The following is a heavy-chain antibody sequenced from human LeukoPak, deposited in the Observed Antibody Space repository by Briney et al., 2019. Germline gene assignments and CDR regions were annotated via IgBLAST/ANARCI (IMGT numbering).Heavy chain of an antibody. CDR2: INTYNGNT. J-gene: IGHJ4*02. Sequence: ASVKLPCKTSGYRFSDYGISWVRQAPGQGLQWMGWINTYNGNTEYAQSLQGRATMTIDTATATAYLEVRSLISDDTAVYYCARDLGEGAKRDLDFWGQGTLVTVSS. CDR1: GYRFSDYG. D-gene: IGHD1-26*01. CDR3: ARDLGEGAKRDLDF. V-gene: IGHV1-18*01.